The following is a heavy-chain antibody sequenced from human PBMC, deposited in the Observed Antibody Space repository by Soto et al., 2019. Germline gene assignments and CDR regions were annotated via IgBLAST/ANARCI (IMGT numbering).Heavy chain of an antibody. V-gene: IGHV1-45*02. D-gene: IGHD2-21*02. CDR1: GYTFTSRY. J-gene: IGHJ3*02. CDR2: ITPFSGVT. Sequence: GASVKVSCKASGYTFTSRYLHWVRQAPGQALEWMGWITPFSGVTNYAQEFQDRVTITGDTSMNTVYMELSSLRSEDTAMYYCTTESVVVTAADAFDIWGQGTMLTVSS. CDR3: TTESVVVTAADAFDI.